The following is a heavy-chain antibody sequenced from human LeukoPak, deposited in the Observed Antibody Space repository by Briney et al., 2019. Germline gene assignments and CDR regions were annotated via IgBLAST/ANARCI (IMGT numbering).Heavy chain of an antibody. J-gene: IGHJ4*02. CDR2: ISGSGGST. CDR1: GFTFSSYA. CDR3: AKDPGGYYYYFDY. V-gene: IGHV3-23*01. Sequence: GGSLRLSCAASGFTFSSYAMSWVRQAPGKGLEWVSAISGSGGSTYYADSVKGRFTISRDNSKNTLYLQMNSLRAEDTAIYYCAKDPGGYYYYFDYWGQGTLVTVSS. D-gene: IGHD3-3*01.